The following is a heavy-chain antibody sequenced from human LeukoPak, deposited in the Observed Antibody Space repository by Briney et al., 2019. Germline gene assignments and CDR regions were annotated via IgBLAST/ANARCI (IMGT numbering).Heavy chain of an antibody. J-gene: IGHJ4*02. Sequence: TSETLSLTCAVYGGSFSGYYWSWIRQPPGKGLEWIGYIYYSGSTNYNPSLKSRVTISVDTSRNQFSLKLSSVTAADTAVYYCARGLWFGDENPPYFDYWGQGILVTVSS. CDR2: IYYSGST. V-gene: IGHV4-59*08. CDR3: ARGLWFGDENPPYFDY. CDR1: GGSFSGYY. D-gene: IGHD3-10*01.